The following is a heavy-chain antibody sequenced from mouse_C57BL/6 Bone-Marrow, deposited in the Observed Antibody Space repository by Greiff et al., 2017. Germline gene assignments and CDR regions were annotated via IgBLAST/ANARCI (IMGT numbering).Heavy chain of an antibody. D-gene: IGHD4-1*01. CDR1: GYTFTDYN. J-gene: IGHJ4*01. Sequence: EVQLQQSGPELVKPGASVKIPCKASGYTFTDYNMDWVKQSHGKSLEWIGDINPNNGGTIYNQKFKGKATLTVDQSSSTAYMELRSLTSEDTAVYYWARGDWDVKAMDYWGQGTSVTGSS. CDR2: INPNNGGT. V-gene: IGHV1-18*01. CDR3: ARGDWDVKAMDY.